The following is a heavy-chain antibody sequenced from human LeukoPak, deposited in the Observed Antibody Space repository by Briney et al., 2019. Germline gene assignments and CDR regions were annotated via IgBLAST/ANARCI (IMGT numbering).Heavy chain of an antibody. J-gene: IGHJ4*02. Sequence: KPSETLSLTCTVSGGSISSSSYYWGWIRQPPGKGLEWIGSIYYSGSTYYNPSLKSRVTISVDTSKNQFSLKLSSVTAADTAVYYCARLAVGAYGDSLDYWGQGTLVTVSS. CDR1: GGSISSSSYY. CDR3: ARLAVGAYGDSLDY. CDR2: IYYSGST. V-gene: IGHV4-39*01. D-gene: IGHD1-26*01.